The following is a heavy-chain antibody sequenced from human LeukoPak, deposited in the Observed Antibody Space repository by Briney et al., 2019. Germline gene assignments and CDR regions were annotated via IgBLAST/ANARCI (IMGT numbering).Heavy chain of an antibody. CDR1: GFTFSSYA. J-gene: IGHJ4*02. D-gene: IGHD3-16*01. V-gene: IGHV3-23*01. CDR3: AKATEKFWAYYFDS. CDR2: ISGSGGIT. Sequence: AGGSLRLSCAASGFTFSSYAMSWVRQAPGKGLEWVSPISGSGGITYYADSVKGRFTISRDNSKNTLYLQMNSLRAEDTAVYYCAKATEKFWAYYFDSWGQGTLVTVSS.